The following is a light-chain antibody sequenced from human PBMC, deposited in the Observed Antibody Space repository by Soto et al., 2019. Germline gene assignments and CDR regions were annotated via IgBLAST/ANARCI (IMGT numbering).Light chain of an antibody. CDR3: SSYTSSSTLDV. CDR1: SSDVGGYNY. Sequence: QSALTQPASVSGSPGQSITISCTGTSSDVGGYNYVSWYQQHPGKAPKLMIYDVSNRPSGVSNRFSGSKSGNTASLTISGLQAEDEAYYYCSSYTSSSTLDVFGTG. CDR2: DVS. J-gene: IGLJ1*01. V-gene: IGLV2-14*01.